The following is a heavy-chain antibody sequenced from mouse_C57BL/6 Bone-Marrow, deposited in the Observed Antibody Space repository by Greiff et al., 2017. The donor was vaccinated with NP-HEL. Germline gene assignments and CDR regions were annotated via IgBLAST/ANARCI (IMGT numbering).Heavy chain of an antibody. CDR3: ARPYYYGSSCFDY. V-gene: IGHV5-6*01. Sequence: EVMLVESGGDLVKPGGSLKLSCAASGFTFSSYGMSWVRQTPDKRLEWVATISSGGSYTYYPDSVKGRFTISRDNAKNTLYLQMSSLKSEDTAMYYCARPYYYGSSCFDYWGQGTTLAVSS. J-gene: IGHJ2*01. CDR2: ISSGGSYT. CDR1: GFTFSSYG. D-gene: IGHD1-1*01.